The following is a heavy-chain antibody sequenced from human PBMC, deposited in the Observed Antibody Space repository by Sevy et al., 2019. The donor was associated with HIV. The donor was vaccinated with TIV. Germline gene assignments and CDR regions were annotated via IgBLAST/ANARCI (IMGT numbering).Heavy chain of an antibody. CDR1: GYTFTSYG. J-gene: IGHJ5*02. D-gene: IGHD2-2*02. Sequence: ASVKVSCKASGYTFTSYGISWVRQAPGQGLEWMGWISAYNGNTNYAQKLQGRVTMTTDTSTSTAYMELRSLRSDDTAVYYCARDLGYCSSTRCYRWFDPWGQGTLVTVSS. CDR3: ARDLGYCSSTRCYRWFDP. V-gene: IGHV1-18*01. CDR2: ISAYNGNT.